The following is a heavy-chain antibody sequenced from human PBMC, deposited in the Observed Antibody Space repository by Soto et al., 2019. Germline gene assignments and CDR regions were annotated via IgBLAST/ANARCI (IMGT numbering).Heavy chain of an antibody. CDR2: VSDSGESS. CDR1: GFTFNNYA. V-gene: IGHV3-23*01. D-gene: IGHD1-26*01. Sequence: DVQLLDSGGGLVQPGGSLRLSCAGYGFTFNNYAMTWIRQAPGKGLEWVATVSDSGESSLSADSVKGRFTISRANSRKTLDLQMNRLSPEDTATYYCAKKMPLGGIRGAEPLDYWRQGTLVTVSS. CDR3: AKKMPLGGIRGAEPLDY. J-gene: IGHJ4*02.